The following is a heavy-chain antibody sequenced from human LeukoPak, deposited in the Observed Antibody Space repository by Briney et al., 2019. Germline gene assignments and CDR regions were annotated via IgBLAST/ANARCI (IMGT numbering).Heavy chain of an antibody. J-gene: IGHJ4*02. CDR3: ARGGARIQLWFGY. V-gene: IGHV4-59*11. Sequence: PSGTLFLTCSVSGASIRSHYWSWIRQPPGKALEWIGYVFYSGSTNYNPSLTGRVTISIDTSKKSFSLRLRSVTAADTAVYYCARGGARIQLWFGYWGQGTLVTVSS. CDR1: GASIRSHY. D-gene: IGHD5-18*01. CDR2: VFYSGST.